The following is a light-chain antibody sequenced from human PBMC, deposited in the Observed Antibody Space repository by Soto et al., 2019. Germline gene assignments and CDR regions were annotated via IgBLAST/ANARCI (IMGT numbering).Light chain of an antibody. V-gene: IGKV1-27*01. CDR2: AAS. J-gene: IGKJ4*01. CDR1: QGISSF. Sequence: DIQLTQSPPYLSASVGDRVTIICRASQGISSFLAWYQQKPGKVPKLLIYAASTLQSGVPSRFSGSGSGTDFTLTISSLQPEDVATYYCQKCGIAPFSFGGGTKVELK. CDR3: QKCGIAPFS.